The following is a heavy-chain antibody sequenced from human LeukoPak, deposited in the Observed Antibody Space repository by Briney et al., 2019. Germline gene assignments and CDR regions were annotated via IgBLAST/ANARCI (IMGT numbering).Heavy chain of an antibody. D-gene: IGHD3-10*01. CDR1: GYTFTSYG. CDR3: ARGRSRLLWFGELGVDDAFDI. Sequence: GASVKVSCKASGYTFTSYGISWVRQAPGQGLEWMGWISAYNGNTNYAQKLQGRVTMTTDTSTSTAYMELRSLRSGDTAVYYCARGRSRLLWFGELGVDDAFDIWGQGTMVTVSS. CDR2: ISAYNGNT. J-gene: IGHJ3*02. V-gene: IGHV1-18*01.